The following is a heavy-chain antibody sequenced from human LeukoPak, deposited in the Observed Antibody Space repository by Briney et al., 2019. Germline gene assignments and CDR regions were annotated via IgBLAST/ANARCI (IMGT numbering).Heavy chain of an antibody. D-gene: IGHD3-22*01. Sequence: GRSLRLSCAASGFTFSSYGMHWARQAPGKGLEWVAVIWYDGSNKYYADSVKGRFTISRDNSKNTLYLQMNSLRAEDTAVYYCARDGDYYDSSGYYQDYWGQGILVTVSS. J-gene: IGHJ4*02. CDR2: IWYDGSNK. CDR1: GFTFSSYG. CDR3: ARDGDYYDSSGYYQDY. V-gene: IGHV3-33*01.